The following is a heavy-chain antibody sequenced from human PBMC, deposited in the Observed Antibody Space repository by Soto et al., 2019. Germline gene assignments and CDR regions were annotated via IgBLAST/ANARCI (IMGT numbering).Heavy chain of an antibody. D-gene: IGHD6-13*01. CDR1: GFTFSSYV. V-gene: IGHV3-30*18. CDR2: ISYDGSNK. CDR3: AKELDSSSWFAGMAV. J-gene: IGHJ6*02. Sequence: PGGSLRLSCAASGFTFSSYVMHWVRQAPGKGLEWVSVISYDGSNKYYADSVKGRFTISRDNSKNTLYLQMNSLRAEDTAVYYCAKELDSSSWFAGMAVWGQGTTVTVSS.